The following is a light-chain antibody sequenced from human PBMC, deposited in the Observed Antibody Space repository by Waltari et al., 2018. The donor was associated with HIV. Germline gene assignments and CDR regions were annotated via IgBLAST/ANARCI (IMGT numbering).Light chain of an antibody. CDR1: SSDVGGYNY. J-gene: IGLJ1*01. Sequence: QSALTQPASVSGSPGQSITISCTGTSSDVGGYNYVSWYQQHPGKAPKLIIYEVSNRPSGVSNRFSGSKSGNTASLTISGLQADDEAHYYCSSYTSSTTYVFGTGTKVTVL. CDR2: EVS. V-gene: IGLV2-14*01. CDR3: SSYTSSTTYV.